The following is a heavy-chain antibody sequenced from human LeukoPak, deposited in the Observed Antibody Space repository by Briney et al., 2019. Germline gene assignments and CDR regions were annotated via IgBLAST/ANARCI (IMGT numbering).Heavy chain of an antibody. CDR1: GFTFSNFA. V-gene: IGHV3-30-3*01. CDR2: ISYDGSNK. D-gene: IGHD4-17*01. Sequence: TGGSLRLSCAASGFTFSNFAMSWVRRAPGKGLEWVAVISYDGSNKYYADSVKGRFTISRDNSKNTLYLQMNSLRAEDTAVYYCARGPSINYGDYYYWGQGTLVTVSS. J-gene: IGHJ4*02. CDR3: ARGPSINYGDYYY.